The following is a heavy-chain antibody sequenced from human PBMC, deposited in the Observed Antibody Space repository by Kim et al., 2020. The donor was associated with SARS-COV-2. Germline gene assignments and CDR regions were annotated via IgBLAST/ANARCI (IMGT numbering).Heavy chain of an antibody. CDR2: MNPNSGNT. V-gene: IGHV1-8*01. J-gene: IGHJ6*02. CDR3: ARSGRPHYYYYGMDV. CDR1: GYTFTSYD. Sequence: ASVKVSCKASGYTFTSYDINWVRQATGQGLEWMGWMNPNSGNTGYAQKFQGRVTMTRNTSISTAYMELSSLRSEDTAVYYCARSGRPHYYYYGMDVWGQGTTVTVSS. D-gene: IGHD6-6*01.